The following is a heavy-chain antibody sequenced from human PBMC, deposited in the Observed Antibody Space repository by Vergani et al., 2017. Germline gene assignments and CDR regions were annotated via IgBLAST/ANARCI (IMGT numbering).Heavy chain of an antibody. CDR2: IYYSGST. CDR1: GGPISSGSYY. J-gene: IGHJ4*02. Sequence: QVQLQESGPGLVKPSQTLSLTCTVFGGPISSGSYYWGGIRQPPGKGLEWIGSIYYSGSTYYNPSLKGRFTISVDTSKNQFSLKLSSVTAAATAVYYCAREWVATTFDYWGQGTLVTVSS. D-gene: IGHD5-12*01. CDR3: AREWVATTFDY. V-gene: IGHV4-39*07.